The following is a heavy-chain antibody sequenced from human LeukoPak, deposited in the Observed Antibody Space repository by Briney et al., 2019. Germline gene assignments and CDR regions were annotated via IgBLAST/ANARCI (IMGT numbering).Heavy chain of an antibody. Sequence: SETLSLTCTVSGGSISSYYWSWIRQPPGKGLEWIGYIYYSESTNYNPSLKSRVTISVDTSKKQFSLKLSSVTAADTAVYYCARGHTYGYGYFDYWGQGALVTVSS. CDR2: IYYSEST. CDR3: ARGHTYGYGYFDY. D-gene: IGHD5-18*01. J-gene: IGHJ4*02. V-gene: IGHV4-59*01. CDR1: GGSISSYY.